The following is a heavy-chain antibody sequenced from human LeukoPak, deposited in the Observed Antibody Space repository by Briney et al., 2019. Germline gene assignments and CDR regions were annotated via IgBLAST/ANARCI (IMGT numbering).Heavy chain of an antibody. CDR1: GGSINYDY. Sequence: PSATLSLTCTVSGGSINYDYWSWIRQSPGKRLEWIGYIHYSGATNYSPSLNSRVTISVDTSKNQFSLKLSSVTAADTALYYCATLRGASTAVFDSWGQGTLVTVSS. CDR3: ATLRGASTAVFDS. V-gene: IGHV4-59*08. CDR2: IHYSGAT. J-gene: IGHJ4*02. D-gene: IGHD2-21*02.